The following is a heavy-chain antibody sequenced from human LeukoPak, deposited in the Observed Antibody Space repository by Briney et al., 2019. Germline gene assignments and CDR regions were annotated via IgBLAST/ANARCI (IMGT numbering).Heavy chain of an antibody. V-gene: IGHV3-23*01. J-gene: IGHJ4*02. Sequence: PGGSLRLSCAVSGFTFSSYAMSWVRQAPGKGLEWVSAISGSGGSTYYADSVKGRFTISRDNSKNTLYLQMNSLRAEDTAVYYCAKDQGSGYYFDYWGQGTLVTVSS. CDR2: ISGSGGST. CDR1: GFTFSSYA. D-gene: IGHD3-9*01. CDR3: AKDQGSGYYFDY.